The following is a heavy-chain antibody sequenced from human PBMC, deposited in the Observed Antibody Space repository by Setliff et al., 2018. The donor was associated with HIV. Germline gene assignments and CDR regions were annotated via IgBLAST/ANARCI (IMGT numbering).Heavy chain of an antibody. V-gene: IGHV4-39*07. CDR3: ARMGAARPLYYYGMDV. Sequence: SETLSLTCTVSGGSISSSRYYWGWIRQPPGKGLEWIGSIYYSGSTDYNPSLKSRTTISVDTSKNEFSLKLSSVTAADTAVYYCARMGAARPLYYYGMDVWGRGTTVTVSS. CDR2: IYYSGST. D-gene: IGHD6-6*01. CDR1: GGSISSSRYY. J-gene: IGHJ6*02.